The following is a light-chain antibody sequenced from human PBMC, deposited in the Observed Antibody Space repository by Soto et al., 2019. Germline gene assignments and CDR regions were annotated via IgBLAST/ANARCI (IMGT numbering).Light chain of an antibody. CDR1: QSVSSN. J-gene: IGKJ4*01. Sequence: EIVMTQSPATLSVSPGERATLSCRASQSVSSNLAWYQQKPAQAPRLLIYGASTRATGIPARFSGSGSGTEFTLTISSLQSEDFAVYYCQQYNNWSLSFGGGTKVEI. V-gene: IGKV3-15*01. CDR3: QQYNNWSLS. CDR2: GAS.